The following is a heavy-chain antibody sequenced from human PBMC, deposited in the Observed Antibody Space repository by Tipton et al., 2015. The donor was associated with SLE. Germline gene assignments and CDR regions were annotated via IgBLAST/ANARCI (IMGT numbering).Heavy chain of an antibody. J-gene: IGHJ4*02. CDR1: GGSITSHY. V-gene: IGHV4-59*11. CDR2: FYISGST. D-gene: IGHD6-19*01. Sequence: TLSLTCNVSGGSITSHYWSWIRQPPGKGLEWIGSFYISGSTNYNPSLKSRVTISVDTSKNQFSLKLSSVTAADTAVYYCARAGSSGWYGYWGQGTLVTVSS. CDR3: ARAGSSGWYGY.